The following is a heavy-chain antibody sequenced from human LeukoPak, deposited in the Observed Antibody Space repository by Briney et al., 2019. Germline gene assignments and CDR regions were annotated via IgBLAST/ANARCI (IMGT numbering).Heavy chain of an antibody. D-gene: IGHD6-13*01. CDR3: ARGSKGSSWPGGYFDL. CDR1: GGSISSYY. V-gene: IGHV4-59*01. J-gene: IGHJ2*01. Sequence: SETLSLTCTVSGGSISSYYWSWVRQPPGEGLECIGYIYSSGSTNYNPSLKSRVPISVDASNNQFSLKLTSVTAADTAVYYCARGSKGSSWPGGYFDLWGRGTLVTVSS. CDR2: IYSSGST.